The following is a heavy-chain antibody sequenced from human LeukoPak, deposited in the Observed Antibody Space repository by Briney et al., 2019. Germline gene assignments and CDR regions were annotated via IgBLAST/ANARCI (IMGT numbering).Heavy chain of an antibody. J-gene: IGHJ5*02. CDR3: ARDPDA. CDR1: GFTVNNYY. Sequence: GGSLRLSCAASGFTVNNYYMSWVRKAPGEGLEWVSVIYSGGDTYHADSVKGRFTLSRDNSKNTLYLQMNSLRAEDTAVYYCARDPDAWGQGTLVTVSS. V-gene: IGHV3-66*01. CDR2: IYSGGDT.